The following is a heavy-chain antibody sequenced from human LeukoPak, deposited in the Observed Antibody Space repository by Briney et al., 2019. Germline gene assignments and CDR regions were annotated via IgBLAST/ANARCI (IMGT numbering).Heavy chain of an antibody. Sequence: SETLSLTCAVYGGSFSGYYWSWIRQPPGKGLEWIGEINHSGSTNYNPSLKSRVTISVDTSKNQFSLKLSSVTAADTAVYYCATRRIGVGYWFDPWGQGTLVTVSS. J-gene: IGHJ5*02. D-gene: IGHD3-10*01. V-gene: IGHV4-34*01. CDR1: GGSFSGYY. CDR2: INHSGST. CDR3: ATRRIGVGYWFDP.